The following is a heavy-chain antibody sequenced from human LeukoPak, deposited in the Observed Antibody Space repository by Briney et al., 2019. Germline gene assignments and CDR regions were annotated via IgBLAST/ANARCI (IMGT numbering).Heavy chain of an antibody. CDR3: AKGYYGSGSSRAFDI. CDR2: ISSSSSYI. V-gene: IGHV3-21*04. D-gene: IGHD3-10*01. J-gene: IGHJ3*02. Sequence: GGSLRLSCAASGFTFSSYSMNWVRQAPGKGLEWVSSISSSSSYIYYADSVKGRFTISRDNAKNSLYLQMNSLRAEDTAVYYCAKGYYGSGSSRAFDIWGQGTMVTVSS. CDR1: GFTFSSYS.